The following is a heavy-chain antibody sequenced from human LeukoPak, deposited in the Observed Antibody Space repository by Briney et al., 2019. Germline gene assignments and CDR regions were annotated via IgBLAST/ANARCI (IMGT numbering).Heavy chain of an antibody. V-gene: IGHV1-69*05. CDR1: GGTFSSYA. CDR3: ARDKIGSSGAYYSDY. CDR2: IIPIFGTA. Sequence: ASVKVSCKASGGTFSSYAISWVRQAPGQGLEWMGGIIPIFGTANYAQKFQGRVTITTDESTSTAYMELSSLRSEDTAVYYCARDKIGSSGAYYSDYWGQGTLVTVSS. J-gene: IGHJ4*02. D-gene: IGHD3-22*01.